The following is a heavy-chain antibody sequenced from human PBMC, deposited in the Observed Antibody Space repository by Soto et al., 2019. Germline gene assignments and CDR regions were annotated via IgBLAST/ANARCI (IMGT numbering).Heavy chain of an antibody. V-gene: IGHV3-66*04. CDR3: SRRYYGGNSKAFDI. CDR1: GFTVSSHY. Sequence: EVPLVGSGGGLVQPGGSLRLSCAASGFTVSSHYMSWVRQAPGKGLEWVSVIYRDGSTYYADSVKGRFTISRDNSKNTLFLQTNSLRAEDTAKYYCSRRYYGGNSKAFDIWSQGTMGSVTS. D-gene: IGHD4-17*01. J-gene: IGHJ3*02. CDR2: IYRDGST.